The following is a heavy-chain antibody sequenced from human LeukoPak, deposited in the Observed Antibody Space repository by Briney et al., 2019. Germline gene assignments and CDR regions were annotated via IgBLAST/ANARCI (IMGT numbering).Heavy chain of an antibody. Sequence: GGSLRLSCTASGFTFSDSAMTWVRQAPGKGLEWVSAISTSGGDAIYTDSVKGRFTISRDNPKNTLYLQMNSLRAEDTAIYYCAKGGSYAPLDIWGQGTLVTVSS. D-gene: IGHD1-26*01. CDR1: GFTFSDSA. CDR3: AKGGSYAPLDI. J-gene: IGHJ4*02. CDR2: ISTSGGDA. V-gene: IGHV3-23*01.